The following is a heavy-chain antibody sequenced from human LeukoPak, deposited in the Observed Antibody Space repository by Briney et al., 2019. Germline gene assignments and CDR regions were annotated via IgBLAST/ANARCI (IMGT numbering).Heavy chain of an antibody. D-gene: IGHD3-22*01. Sequence: GGSLRLSCAASGFTFSSYAMSWVRQAPGKGLEWVSAISGSGGSTYYADSVKGRFTISRDNSKNTLYLQMNSLRAEVTAVYYCAKDRYYDSSGYYVYWGQGTLVTVS. CDR2: ISGSGGST. CDR3: AKDRYYDSSGYYVY. CDR1: GFTFSSYA. V-gene: IGHV3-23*01. J-gene: IGHJ4*02.